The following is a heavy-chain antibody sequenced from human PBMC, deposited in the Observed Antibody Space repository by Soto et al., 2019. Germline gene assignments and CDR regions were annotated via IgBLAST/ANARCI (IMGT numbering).Heavy chain of an antibody. CDR3: ATTVSTILYFDY. D-gene: IGHD4-17*01. CDR2: IYYSGST. J-gene: IGHJ4*02. V-gene: IGHV4-39*01. CDR1: DGSISSSSYY. Sequence: QLQLQESGPGLVKPSETLSLTCTVSDGSISSSSYYWGWVRQPPGKGLEWIGSIYYSGSTYYNPSFKRRVTVSGDTSKNQFSLKLSSVTAADTAVYYCATTVSTILYFDYWGQGILVTVSS.